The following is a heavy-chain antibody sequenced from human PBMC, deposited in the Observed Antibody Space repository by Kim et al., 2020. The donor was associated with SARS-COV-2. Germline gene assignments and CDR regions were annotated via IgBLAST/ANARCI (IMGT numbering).Heavy chain of an antibody. J-gene: IGHJ4*02. D-gene: IGHD6-13*01. Sequence: YNPSLKSRVTISVDTSKNQFSLKLSSVTAADTAVYYCAGGDSSSWPVFDYWGQGTLVTVSS. CDR3: AGGDSSSWPVFDY. V-gene: IGHV4-39*01.